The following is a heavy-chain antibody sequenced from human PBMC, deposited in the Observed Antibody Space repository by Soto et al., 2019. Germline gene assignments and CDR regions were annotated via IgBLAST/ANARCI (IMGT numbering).Heavy chain of an antibody. Sequence: PGGSLRLSCAASGFTFSSYEMNWVRQAPGKGLEWVSYISSGSTIYYADSVKGRFTISRDNAKNSLYLQMNRLRAEDTAVYYCAREYCSSTSCYGMDVWGQGTTVTVSS. CDR1: GFTFSSYE. V-gene: IGHV3-48*03. J-gene: IGHJ6*02. D-gene: IGHD2-2*01. CDR3: AREYCSSTSCYGMDV. CDR2: ISSGSTI.